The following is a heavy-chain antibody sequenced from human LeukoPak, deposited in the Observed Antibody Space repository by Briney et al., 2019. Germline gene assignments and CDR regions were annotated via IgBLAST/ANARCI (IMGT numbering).Heavy chain of an antibody. J-gene: IGHJ4*02. CDR3: ARGPIAAAGDS. D-gene: IGHD6-13*01. CDR1: GYTYTSYG. Sequence: ASVRVSCKASGYTYTSYGITWGRQAPGHGLEGRGWINANNGNTNYAQNLQGRVTITTETSTSTAYMELRRLRSDAPAVYSCARGPIAAAGDSWGQGTLVTVPS. CDR2: INANNGNT. V-gene: IGHV1-18*01.